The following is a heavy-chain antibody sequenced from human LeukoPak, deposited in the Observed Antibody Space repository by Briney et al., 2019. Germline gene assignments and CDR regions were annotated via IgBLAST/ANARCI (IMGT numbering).Heavy chain of an antibody. CDR1: GYTFTGYY. D-gene: IGHD2-2*01. V-gene: IGHV1-46*01. CDR2: INPSGGST. J-gene: IGHJ4*02. CDR3: ARQGYCSSTSCQGYFDY. Sequence: GASVKVSCKASGYTFTGYYMHWVRQAPGQGLEWMGIINPSGGSTSYAQKFQGRVTMTRDTSTSTVYMELSSLRSEDTAVYYCARQGYCSSTSCQGYFDYWGQGTLVTVSS.